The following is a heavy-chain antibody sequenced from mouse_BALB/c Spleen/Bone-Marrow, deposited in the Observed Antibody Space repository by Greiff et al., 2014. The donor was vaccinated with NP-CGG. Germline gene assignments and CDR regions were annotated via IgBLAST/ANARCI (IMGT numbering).Heavy chain of an antibody. CDR3: ARSWEYFDV. J-gene: IGHJ1*01. V-gene: IGHV5-17*02. Sequence: EVQLVESGGGLVQPGGSRKLSCAASGFTFSSFGMHWVRQAPEKGPEWVAYISSGSSTIYYADTVKGRFTISRDNPKNTLFLQMTSLRSEDTAMYYCARSWEYFDVWGAGTTVTVSS. CDR2: ISSGSSTI. D-gene: IGHD4-1*01. CDR1: GFTFSSFG.